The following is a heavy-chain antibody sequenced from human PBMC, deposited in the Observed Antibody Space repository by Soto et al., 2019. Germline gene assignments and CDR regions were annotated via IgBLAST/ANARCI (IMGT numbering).Heavy chain of an antibody. CDR2: VNPSGGHT. CDR1: GDTFTDYY. CDR3: ARGGHVVVVTAALDY. J-gene: IGHJ4*02. D-gene: IGHD2-21*02. Sequence: QVQLMQSGAEVKKPGASVKVSCKASGDTFTDYYIHWVRQAPGQGLEWMGTVNPSGGHTTYAQHFLGRVTMTRDTSTSTLYMELTSLTSDDTAVYYCARGGHVVVVTAALDYWGQGTLVTDS. V-gene: IGHV1-46*01.